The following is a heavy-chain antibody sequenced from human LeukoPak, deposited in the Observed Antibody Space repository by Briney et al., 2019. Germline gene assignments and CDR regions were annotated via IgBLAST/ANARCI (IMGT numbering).Heavy chain of an antibody. Sequence: KPSQTLSLTCAVSGGSISSGGYSWSWIRQPPGKGLEWIGYIYHSGSTYYNPSLKSRVTISVDRSKNQFSLKLSSVTAADTAVYYCARWYSSSWYRLLDAFDIWGQGTMVTVSS. V-gene: IGHV4-30-2*02. CDR2: IYHSGST. J-gene: IGHJ3*02. CDR1: GGSISSGGYS. D-gene: IGHD6-13*01. CDR3: ARWYSSSWYRLLDAFDI.